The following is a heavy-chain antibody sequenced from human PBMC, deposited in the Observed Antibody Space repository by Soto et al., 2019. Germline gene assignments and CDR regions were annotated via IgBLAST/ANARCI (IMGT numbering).Heavy chain of an antibody. V-gene: IGHV5-51*03. CDR2: IYPGDSET. CDR3: ARRGSGWSLFEY. J-gene: IGHJ4*02. CDR1: GYSFGSYW. D-gene: IGHD6-19*01. Sequence: EVQLVQSGTEVKKPGESLRISCKGSGYSFGSYWIGWVRQMPGKGLEWMGIIYPGDSETRYSPAFQGQVTISADKSISTAYLQWSSLKASDTAIYYCARRGSGWSLFEYWGQGTLLTVSS.